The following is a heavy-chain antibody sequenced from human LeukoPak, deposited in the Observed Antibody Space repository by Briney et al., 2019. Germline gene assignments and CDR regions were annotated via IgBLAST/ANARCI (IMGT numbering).Heavy chain of an antibody. J-gene: IGHJ4*02. CDR3: TRGIIDTVGVGDY. D-gene: IGHD3-10*01. CDR2: IDQDGSEK. Sequence: PGGSLRLSCAASGFIFRSYWMNWVRQAPGKGLEWVANIDQDGSEKYYVDSVRGRFTISRDNAKNSLYLQMNSLRAEDTAVYYCTRGIIDTVGVGDYWGQGTLVSVSS. CDR1: GFIFRSYW. V-gene: IGHV3-7*01.